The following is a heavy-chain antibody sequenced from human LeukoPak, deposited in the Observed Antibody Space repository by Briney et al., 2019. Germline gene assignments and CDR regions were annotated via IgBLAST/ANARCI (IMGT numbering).Heavy chain of an antibody. CDR1: GGSFSGYY. CDR2: INHSGST. V-gene: IGHV4-34*01. J-gene: IGHJ4*02. CDR3: AREYCGRTSCQSPDY. Sequence: PSETLSLTCAVYGGSFSGYYWSWIRQPPGKGLEWIGEINHSGSTNYNPSLKSRVTISVDTSKNQFPLKLSSVTAADTAVYYCAREYCGRTSCQSPDYWGQGTLVTVSS. D-gene: IGHD2-2*01.